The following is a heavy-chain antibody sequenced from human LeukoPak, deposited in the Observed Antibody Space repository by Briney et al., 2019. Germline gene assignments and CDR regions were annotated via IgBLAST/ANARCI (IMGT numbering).Heavy chain of an antibody. CDR1: GYTFTSYY. V-gene: IGHV1-46*01. CDR3: ARDHPIGAEGFDP. D-gene: IGHD4/OR15-4a*01. J-gene: IGHJ5*02. CDR2: INPSGGST. Sequence: GASVKVSCKASGYTFTSYYMHWVRQASGQGLEWMGIINPSGGSTSYAQKFQGRVTMTRDTSTSTVYMELSSLRSEDTAVYYCARDHPIGAEGFDPWGQGTLVTVSS.